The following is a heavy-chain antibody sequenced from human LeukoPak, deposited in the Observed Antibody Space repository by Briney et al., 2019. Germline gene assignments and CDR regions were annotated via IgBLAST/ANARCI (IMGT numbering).Heavy chain of an antibody. J-gene: IGHJ4*02. Sequence: GGSVKVSCKASGYTFTSYYMHWVRQAPGQGLEWMGMINPSGGSTSYAQKFQGRVTMTRDTSTSTVYMELSSLRSEDTAVYYCARDGDYDILTGTYYFDYWGQGTLVTVSS. CDR1: GYTFTSYY. CDR2: INPSGGST. CDR3: ARDGDYDILTGTYYFDY. V-gene: IGHV1-46*01. D-gene: IGHD3-9*01.